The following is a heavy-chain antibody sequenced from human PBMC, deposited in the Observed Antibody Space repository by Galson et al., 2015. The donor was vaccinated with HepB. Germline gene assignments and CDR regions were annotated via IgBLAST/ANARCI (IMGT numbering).Heavy chain of an antibody. CDR1: GFTFSSYA. CDR3: AKVGSSSWSTEYFQH. J-gene: IGHJ1*01. Sequence: SLRLSCAASGFTFSSYAMSWVRQAPGKGLEWVSAISGSGGSTYYADSVKGRFTISRDNSKNTLYLQMNSLRAEDTAVYYCAKVGSSSWSTEYFQHWGQGTLVTVSS. CDR2: ISGSGGST. V-gene: IGHV3-23*01. D-gene: IGHD6-13*01.